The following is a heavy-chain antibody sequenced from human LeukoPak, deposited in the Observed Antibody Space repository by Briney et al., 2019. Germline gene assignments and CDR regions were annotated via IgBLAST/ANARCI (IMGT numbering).Heavy chain of an antibody. J-gene: IGHJ3*02. CDR1: GYTFTGYY. V-gene: IGHV1-2*02. CDR3: ARVFRQWLVRKAFDI. Sequence: ASVKVSCKASGYTFTGYYMHWVRQAPGQGLEWMGWINPNSGGTNYAQKFQGRVTMTRDTSISTAYMELSRLRSDDTAVYYCARVFRQWLVRKAFDIWGQGTMVTVSS. CDR2: INPNSGGT. D-gene: IGHD6-19*01.